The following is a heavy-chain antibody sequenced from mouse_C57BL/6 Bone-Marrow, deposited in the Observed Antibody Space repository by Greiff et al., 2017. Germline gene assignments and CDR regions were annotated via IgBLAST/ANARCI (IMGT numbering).Heavy chain of an antibody. D-gene: IGHD1-1*01. CDR1: GYTFTNYG. CDR3: ARGGYYGIYFDV. J-gene: IGHJ1*03. CDR2: IYIGNGYT. Sequence: VQLQQSGAELVRPGSSVKMSCKSSGYTFTNYGINWVKQRPGQGLEWIGYIYIGNGYTEYNEKFKGKATLTSDTSSNTAYMQVSSLTSEDSAIYYGARGGYYGIYFDVWGTGTTVTVSS. V-gene: IGHV1-58*01.